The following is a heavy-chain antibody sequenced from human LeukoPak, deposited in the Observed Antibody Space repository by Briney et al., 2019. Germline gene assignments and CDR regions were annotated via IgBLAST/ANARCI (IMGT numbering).Heavy chain of an antibody. CDR3: ARASDDILTGYPGELDY. CDR2: ISGYNGNT. D-gene: IGHD3-9*01. Sequence: ASVNVSCKASGYTFTNYGISWVRQAPGQGLEWMGWISGYNGNTKYAQKLQGRVTMTTDTSTSTAYMDLRSLRSDDTAVYYCARASDDILTGYPGELDYWGQGTLVTVSS. V-gene: IGHV1-18*04. J-gene: IGHJ4*02. CDR1: GYTFTNYG.